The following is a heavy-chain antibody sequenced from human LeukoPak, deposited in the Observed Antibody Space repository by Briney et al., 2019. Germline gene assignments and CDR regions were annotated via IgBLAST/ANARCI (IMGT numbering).Heavy chain of an antibody. CDR1: GTSISLSNW. J-gene: IGHJ4*02. V-gene: IGHV3-23*01. Sequence: ETLSLTCAVSGTSISLSNWWTWVRQAPGKGLDWVSTLSDGGGTPYYSDSVKGRFTISRDNSKNTLYLQMDSLRAEDTAVYYCVESLTDASWGVFALWGQGTLVTVSS. D-gene: IGHD2-2*01. CDR2: LSDGGGTP. CDR3: VESLTDASWGVFAL.